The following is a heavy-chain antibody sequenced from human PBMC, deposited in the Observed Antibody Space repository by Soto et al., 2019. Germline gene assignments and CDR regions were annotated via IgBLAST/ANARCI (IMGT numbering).Heavy chain of an antibody. Sequence: EVQLVDSGGGLVQPGGSLRLSCAASGFTFINYAMPWVRQAPGKGLEWVSYISRTGGSIYYADSVEGRFTISRDNAKKSLYLQMNSLRDEDTAVYYCARFVFENESAPYRYFDLWGRGTLVTVSS. D-gene: IGHD2-21*01. CDR3: ARFVFENESAPYRYFDL. CDR1: GFTFINYA. J-gene: IGHJ2*01. CDR2: ISRTGGSI. V-gene: IGHV3-48*02.